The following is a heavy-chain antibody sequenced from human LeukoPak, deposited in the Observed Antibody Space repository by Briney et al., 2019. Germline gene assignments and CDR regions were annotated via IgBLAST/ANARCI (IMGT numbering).Heavy chain of an antibody. J-gene: IGHJ2*01. V-gene: IGHV3-21*01. D-gene: IGHD4-17*01. Sequence: SGGSLRLSCAASGFTFSSYSMNWVRQAPGKGLEWVSSISSSSSYIYYADSVKGRFTISRDNAKNSLYLQMNSLRAEDTAVYYCARDGIYGVWYFDLWGRGTLVTVSS. CDR3: ARDGIYGVWYFDL. CDR2: ISSSSSYI. CDR1: GFTFSSYS.